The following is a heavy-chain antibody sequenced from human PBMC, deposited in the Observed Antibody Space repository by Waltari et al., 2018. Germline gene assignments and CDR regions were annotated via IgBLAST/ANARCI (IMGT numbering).Heavy chain of an antibody. CDR2: VIPVFGRT. J-gene: IGHJ4*02. V-gene: IGHV1-69*10. Sequence: QVPLVQSGVEVKKPGSSVKLSCKTSGGTVTRHIISWVRQAPGQGLEWMGGVIPVFGRTDYSQRFQDRIKIVADTSSSMVYMDLSSLTSEDTAVYYCASGTGNFWMHWGQGTLVTVSS. CDR3: ASGTGNFWMH. D-gene: IGHD3-3*01. CDR1: GGTVTRHI.